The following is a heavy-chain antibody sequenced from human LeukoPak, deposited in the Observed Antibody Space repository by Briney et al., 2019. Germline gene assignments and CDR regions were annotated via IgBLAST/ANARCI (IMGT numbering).Heavy chain of an antibody. Sequence: PGGSLRLSCAASGFTFSSYWMSWVRQAPGKGLEWVANIKQDGSEKYYVDSVKGRFTISRDNAKNSLYLQMNSLRAEDTAVYYCARDGIRGVTPYYFDYWGQGTLVTLSS. V-gene: IGHV3-7*01. J-gene: IGHJ4*02. CDR3: ARDGIRGVTPYYFDY. CDR1: GFTFSSYW. D-gene: IGHD3-10*01. CDR2: IKQDGSEK.